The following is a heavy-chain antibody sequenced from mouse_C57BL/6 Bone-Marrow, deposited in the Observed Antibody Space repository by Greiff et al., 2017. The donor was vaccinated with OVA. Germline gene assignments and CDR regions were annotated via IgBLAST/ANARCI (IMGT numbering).Heavy chain of an antibody. J-gene: IGHJ4*01. Sequence: QVQLQQSGAELVKPGASVKLSCKASGYTFTSYWMHWVKQKPGQGLEWIGRIHPKSGGTNYNEKFKSKATLTADTSSSTAYMQLSSLTSEDSAIYYCARMSDPSPPSDGYYSYYAMDYWGQGTSVTVSS. CDR3: ARMSDPSPPSDGYYSYYAMDY. V-gene: IGHV1-64*01. D-gene: IGHD2-3*01. CDR2: IHPKSGGT. CDR1: GYTFTSYW.